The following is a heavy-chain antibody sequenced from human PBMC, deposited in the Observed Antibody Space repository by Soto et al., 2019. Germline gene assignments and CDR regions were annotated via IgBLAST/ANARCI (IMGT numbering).Heavy chain of an antibody. D-gene: IGHD2-15*01. Sequence: SWSPALASAACGDSVWICGFYWSWNRQTPGKGLEWIGYIYYSGSTYYNPSLKSRVTISVATSKTQFSLELSSVTAADTAVYYCARDPFHPIASGMDVWGQATTVTGPS. CDR3: ARDPFHPIASGMDV. CDR2: IYYSGST. J-gene: IGHJ6*02. V-gene: IGHV4-39*02. CDR1: GDSVWICGFY.